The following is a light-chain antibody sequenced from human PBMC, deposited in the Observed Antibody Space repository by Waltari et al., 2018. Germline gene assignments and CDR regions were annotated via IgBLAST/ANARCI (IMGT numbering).Light chain of an antibody. Sequence: QSALTQPRPVSASPGRAVTSSCTGTRSGVGGYNYVHWHKQRPGKAPKLMIYDDSKRPSGGLDRFSGSKSGNTASLTISGLEAEDEADYYCCSYEGSYSWVFGGGTKRTVL. V-gene: IGLV2-11*01. CDR1: RSGVGGYNY. CDR3: CSYEGSYSWV. CDR2: DDS. J-gene: IGLJ3*02.